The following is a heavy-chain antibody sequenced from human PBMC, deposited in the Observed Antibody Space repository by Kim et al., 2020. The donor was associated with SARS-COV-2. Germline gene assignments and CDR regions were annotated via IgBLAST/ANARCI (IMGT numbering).Heavy chain of an antibody. V-gene: IGHV4-34*01. CDR1: GGSFSGYY. CDR2: INHSGST. CDR3: ASPLRYFDWFNYYGMDV. Sequence: SETLSLTCAVYGGSFSGYYWSWIRQPPGKGLEWIGEINHSGSTNYNPSLKSRVTISVDTSKNQFSLKLSSVTAADTAVYYCASPLRYFDWFNYYGMDVWGQGTTVTVSS. J-gene: IGHJ6*02. D-gene: IGHD3-9*01.